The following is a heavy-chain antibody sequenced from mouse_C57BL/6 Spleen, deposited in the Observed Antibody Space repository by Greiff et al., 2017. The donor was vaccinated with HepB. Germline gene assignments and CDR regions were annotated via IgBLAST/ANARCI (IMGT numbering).Heavy chain of an antibody. D-gene: IGHD2-1*01. CDR2: ISDGGSYT. Sequence: EVKLVESGGGLVKPGGSLKLSCAASGFTFSSYAMSWVRQTPEKRLEWVATISDGGSYTYYPDNVKGRFTITRDNAKNNLYLQMSLLKSEDTAVYYCARYRDVNYFAYWGQGTLVTVSA. CDR1: GFTFSSYA. V-gene: IGHV5-4*03. CDR3: ARYRDVNYFAY. J-gene: IGHJ3*01.